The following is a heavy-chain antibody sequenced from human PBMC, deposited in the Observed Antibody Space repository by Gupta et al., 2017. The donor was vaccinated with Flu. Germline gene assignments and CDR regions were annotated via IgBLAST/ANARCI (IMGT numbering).Heavy chain of an antibody. CDR2: ISSSSSSI. V-gene: IGHV3-21*01. D-gene: IGHD2-2*01. Sequence: EVQLVESGGGLVKSGGSLRLSCAISGFTFIRHGMNWVRQAPGTGLEWVSSISSSSSSIYYADSVKGRFTISRDNAKNSLYLQMNSLRAEDTAVYYCVRDSASAPFQWWGQGTLVTVSS. J-gene: IGHJ1*01. CDR3: VRDSASAPFQW. CDR1: GFTFIRHG.